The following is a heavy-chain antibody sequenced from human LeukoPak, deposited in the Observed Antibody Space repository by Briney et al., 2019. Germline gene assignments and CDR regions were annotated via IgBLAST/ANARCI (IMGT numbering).Heavy chain of an antibody. CDR2: INHSGST. Sequence: PSETLSLTCAVYGGSFSGYYWSWIRQPPGKGLEWIGEINHSGSTYYNPSLKSRVTISVDTSKNQFSLKLSSVTAADTAVYYCARHGLYYYYMDVWGKGTTVTISS. CDR1: GGSFSGYY. V-gene: IGHV4-34*01. CDR3: ARHGLYYYYMDV. D-gene: IGHD3/OR15-3a*01. J-gene: IGHJ6*03.